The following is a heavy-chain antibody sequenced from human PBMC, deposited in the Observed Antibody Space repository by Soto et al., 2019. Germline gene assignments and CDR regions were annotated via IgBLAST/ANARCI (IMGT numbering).Heavy chain of an antibody. J-gene: IGHJ6*02. CDR2: LNGGTGQT. CDR1: GYTFSTYG. D-gene: IGHD1-1*01. CDR3: ARGKGMEENYYYYGMDV. Sequence: ASVKVSCKASGYTFSTYGMHWVRQAPGQSLEWMGWLNGGTGQTRYSQRFQDRVIITRDTSASTGYMELSSLRSEDTAVYYCARGKGMEENYYYYGMDVWGQGTTVTVSS. V-gene: IGHV1-3*01.